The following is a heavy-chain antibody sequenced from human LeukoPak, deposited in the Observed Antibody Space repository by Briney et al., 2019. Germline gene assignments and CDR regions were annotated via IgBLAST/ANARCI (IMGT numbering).Heavy chain of an antibody. V-gene: IGHV1-2*02. Sequence: AAVTVSCKASGGTFSSYAISWVRQAPGQGREWMGWINPNSGGTNYAQKFQGRVTMTRDTSISTAYMELSRLTSDDTAVYYCATGGADIVVVPAAPLLDYMDVWGKGTTVTISS. CDR2: INPNSGGT. J-gene: IGHJ6*03. D-gene: IGHD2-2*01. CDR3: ATGGADIVVVPAAPLLDYMDV. CDR1: GGTFSSYA.